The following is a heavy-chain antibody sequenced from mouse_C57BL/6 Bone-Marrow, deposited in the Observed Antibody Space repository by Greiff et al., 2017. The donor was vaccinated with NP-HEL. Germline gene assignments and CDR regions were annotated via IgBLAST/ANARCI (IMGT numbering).Heavy chain of an antibody. J-gene: IGHJ4*01. V-gene: IGHV1-76*01. CDR2: IYPGSGNT. Sequence: QVQLQQSGAELVRPGASVKLSCKASGYTFTDYYINWVKQRPGQGLEWIARIYPGSGNTYYNEKFKGKATLTAEKSSSTAYMQLSSLTSEDSAVYFCARWGKLPYYAMDYWGQGTSVTVSS. CDR3: ARWGKLPYYAMDY. CDR1: GYTFTDYY. D-gene: IGHD2-1*01.